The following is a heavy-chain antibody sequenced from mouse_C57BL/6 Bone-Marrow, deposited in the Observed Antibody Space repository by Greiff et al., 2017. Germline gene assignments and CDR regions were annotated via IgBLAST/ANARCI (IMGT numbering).Heavy chain of an antibody. CDR1: GYSITSGYD. D-gene: IGHD1-1*01. CDR2: ISYSGST. Sequence: DVKLQESGPGMVKPSQSLSLTCTVTGYSITSGYDWHWIRHFPGNKLEWMGYISYSGSTNYNPSLKSRISITHDTSKNHFFLKLNSVTTEDTATYYCASLRWDYWYFDVWGTGTTVTVSS. J-gene: IGHJ1*03. V-gene: IGHV3-1*01. CDR3: ASLRWDYWYFDV.